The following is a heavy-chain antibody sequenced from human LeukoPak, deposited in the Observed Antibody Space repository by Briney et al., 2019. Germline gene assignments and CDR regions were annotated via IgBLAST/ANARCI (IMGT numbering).Heavy chain of an antibody. V-gene: IGHV1-69*05. D-gene: IGHD3-22*01. CDR1: GGTFSSYA. J-gene: IGHJ3*02. CDR3: AREAPGGYDSSGYYGTDAFDI. CDR2: IIPIFGTA. Sequence: ASVKVSCKASGGTFSSYAISWVRQAPGQGLEWMGGIIPIFGTANYAQKFQGRVTITTDESTSTAYMELSSLRSEDTAVYYCAREAPGGYDSSGYYGTDAFDIWGQGTMVTVSS.